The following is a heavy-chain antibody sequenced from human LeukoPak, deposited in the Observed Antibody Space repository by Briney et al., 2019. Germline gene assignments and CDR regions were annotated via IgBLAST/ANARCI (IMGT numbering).Heavy chain of an antibody. CDR2: IYWDDDK. V-gene: IGHV2-5*02. CDR3: AHRRPTYYDILTGYWTSLGPSKGGYYFDY. D-gene: IGHD3-9*01. CDR1: GFSLSTSGVG. J-gene: IGHJ4*02. Sequence: SGPTLVNPTQTLTLTCTFSGFSLSTSGVGVGWIRQPPGKALEWLALIYWDDDKRYSPSLKSRLTITKDTSKNQVVLTMTNMDPVDTATYYCAHRRPTYYDILTGYWTSLGPSKGGYYFDYWGQGTLVTVSS.